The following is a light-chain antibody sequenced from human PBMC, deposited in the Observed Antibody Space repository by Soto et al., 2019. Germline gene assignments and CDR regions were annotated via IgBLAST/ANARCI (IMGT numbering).Light chain of an antibody. CDR3: MQALETPLT. V-gene: IGKV2-28*01. Sequence: DIVMTQSPLFLSVTPGEPASISCRSSQSHLHDNGFNFLNWYLQKPGQSPQLLISLGSSRASGVPDRFSGSASGRDFTLLISRVEAEDVGVFYCMQALETPLTFGGGTKVDIK. CDR1: QSHLHDNGFNF. J-gene: IGKJ4*01. CDR2: LGS.